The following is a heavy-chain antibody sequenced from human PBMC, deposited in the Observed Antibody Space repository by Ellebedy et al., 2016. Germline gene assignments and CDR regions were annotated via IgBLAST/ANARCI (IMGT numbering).Heavy chain of an antibody. J-gene: IGHJ4*02. V-gene: IGHV3-21*06. Sequence: GGSLRLSXVASGFTFSTAGMTWVRQAPGKGLEWVATIVSSGREAYYAEPLKGRFTISRDNVMNLVYLQSNSLRVEDTAVYYCTRDGSEWSRDVWGQGTLVTVSS. D-gene: IGHD3-3*01. CDR1: GFTFSTAG. CDR2: IVSSGREA. CDR3: TRDGSEWSRDV.